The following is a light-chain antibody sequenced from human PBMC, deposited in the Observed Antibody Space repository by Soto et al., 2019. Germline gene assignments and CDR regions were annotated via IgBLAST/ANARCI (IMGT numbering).Light chain of an antibody. CDR2: DDR. V-gene: IGLV3-21*02. J-gene: IGLJ2*01. CDR1: NIGRKS. Sequence: SYELTQPPSVSVAPGQTARITCGGSNIGRKSVHWYQQKPGQAPVVVVYDDRDRPSGIPERFSGSNPVNTATLTISRVEAGDEADDYCQLWDSNSDHVVFGAGTKLTVL. CDR3: QLWDSNSDHVV.